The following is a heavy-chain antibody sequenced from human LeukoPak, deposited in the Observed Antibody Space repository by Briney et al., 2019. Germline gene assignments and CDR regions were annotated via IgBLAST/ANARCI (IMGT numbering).Heavy chain of an antibody. CDR1: GFSFSTYG. Sequence: GGSLRLSCAASGFSFSTYGMHWVRQAPGKGLEWVALIWYDESNKYYADSVKGRFTISRDNSKNTLYLQMNSLRAEDTAVYYCATTYWAAAFDIWGQGTMITVSS. D-gene: IGHD2-15*01. J-gene: IGHJ3*02. CDR3: ATTYWAAAFDI. V-gene: IGHV3-33*01. CDR2: IWYDESNK.